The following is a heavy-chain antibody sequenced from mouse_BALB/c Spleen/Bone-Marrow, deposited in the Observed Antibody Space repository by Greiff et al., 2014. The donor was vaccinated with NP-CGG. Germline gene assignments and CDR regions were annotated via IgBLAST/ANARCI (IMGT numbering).Heavy chain of an antibody. CDR1: GFSLTSYG. CDR3: ARERQPLEGAMDY. CDR2: IWAGGST. Sequence: VQLQESGPGLVAPSQSLSITCTVSGFSLTSYGVHWVRQPPGKGLEWLGVIWAGGSTNYNSALMSRLSISKDNSKSQVFLKMNSRQTDDTAMYYCARERQPLEGAMDYWGQGTSVTVSS. D-gene: IGHD6-1*01. J-gene: IGHJ4*01. V-gene: IGHV2-9*02.